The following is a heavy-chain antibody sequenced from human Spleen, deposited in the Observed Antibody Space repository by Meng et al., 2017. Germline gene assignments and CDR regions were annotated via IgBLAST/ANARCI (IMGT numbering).Heavy chain of an antibody. CDR2: IYYSGTT. Sequence: SETLSLTCAVSGGSISSGDNSWSWIRQHPGKGLEWIGYIYYSGTTYYNPSLKGRVTISVDPSKNQFSLKLSSVTAADTAVYYCARGVGSLDFWGQGTLVTVSS. CDR3: ARGVGSLDF. V-gene: IGHV4-31*11. D-gene: IGHD5/OR15-5a*01. CDR1: GGSISSGDNS. J-gene: IGHJ4*02.